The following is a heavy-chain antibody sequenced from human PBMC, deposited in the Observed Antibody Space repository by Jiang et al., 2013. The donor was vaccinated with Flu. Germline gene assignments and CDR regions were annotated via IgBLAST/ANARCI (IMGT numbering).Heavy chain of an antibody. D-gene: IGHD5-24*01. CDR3: AKGTGATMIVEGGYYFDY. Sequence: YGMHWVRQXPGKGLEWVAVVSFDGSKKYYADSVKGRFTISRDNSKNIIYLQMNSLRADDTAVYYCAKGTGATMIVEGGYYFDYWGQGTLVTVSS. J-gene: IGHJ4*02. CDR2: VSFDGSKK. CDR1: YG. V-gene: IGHV3-30*18.